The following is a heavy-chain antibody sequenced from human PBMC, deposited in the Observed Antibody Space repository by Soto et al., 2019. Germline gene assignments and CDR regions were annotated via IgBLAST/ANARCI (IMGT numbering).Heavy chain of an antibody. Sequence: SETLSLTCTVSGGSISSYYWSWIRQPPGKGLEWIGYIYYSGSTNYNPSLKSRVTISVDTSKNQFSLKLSSVTAADTAVYYCARANCGGDCYRNYYYYYGMDVWGQGTTVTVSS. CDR1: GGSISSYY. CDR3: ARANCGGDCYRNYYYYYGMDV. CDR2: IYYSGST. J-gene: IGHJ6*02. V-gene: IGHV4-59*01. D-gene: IGHD2-21*02.